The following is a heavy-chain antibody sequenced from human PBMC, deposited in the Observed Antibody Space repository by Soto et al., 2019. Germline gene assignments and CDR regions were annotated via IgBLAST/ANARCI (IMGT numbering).Heavy chain of an antibody. J-gene: IGHJ4*02. CDR1: GASISTGGYY. CDR3: ARGRRQSSVRNYFDS. Sequence: QVHLQESGPGLVKPSQTLSLTCTVSGASISTGGYYWNWIRQHPGKGLEWIGYSYYSGNTFYNPSLKSRTTLSVDTSKNHFSLKLNSVTAADTAVYYCARGRRQSSVRNYFDSWGQGTLVTVSS. CDR2: SYYSGNT. V-gene: IGHV4-31*03. D-gene: IGHD3-22*01.